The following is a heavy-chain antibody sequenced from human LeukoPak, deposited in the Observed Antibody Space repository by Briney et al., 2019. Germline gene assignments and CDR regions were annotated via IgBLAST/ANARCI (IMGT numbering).Heavy chain of an antibody. D-gene: IGHD6-19*01. CDR2: IGSTISYI. V-gene: IGHV3-21*04. CDR1: GFTFSSYS. J-gene: IGHJ6*02. CDR3: AKGLGGWGYGMDV. Sequence: PGGSLRLSCAASGFTFSSYSMKWVRQGPGKGLEWVSFIGSTISYISYADSVKGRFTISRDNAKNSLYLQMNSLRAEDTAVYYCAKGLGGWGYGMDVWGQGTTVTVSS.